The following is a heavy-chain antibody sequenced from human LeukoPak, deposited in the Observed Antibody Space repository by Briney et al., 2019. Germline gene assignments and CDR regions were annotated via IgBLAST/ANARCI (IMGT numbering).Heavy chain of an antibody. CDR2: IIPIFGTA. Sequence: SVKVSCKASGGTFSSYAISWVRQAPGQGLEWMGGIIPIFGTANYAQKFQGRVTITADGSTSTAYMELSSLRVEDTAIYYCAREGSDEFADIWGQGTFVTVSS. V-gene: IGHV1-69*01. CDR1: GGTFSSYA. D-gene: IGHD3-10*01. CDR3: AREGSDEFADI. J-gene: IGHJ3*02.